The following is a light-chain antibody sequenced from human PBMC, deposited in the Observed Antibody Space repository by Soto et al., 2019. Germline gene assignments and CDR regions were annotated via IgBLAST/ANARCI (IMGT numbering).Light chain of an antibody. CDR1: QGISSY. J-gene: IGKJ1*01. CDR3: QQYNSYWT. CDR2: DGS. Sequence: AIRMTQSPSSFSASTGDRVTITCRASQGISSYLAWYQQKPGKAPKLLIYDGSSLESGVPSRFSGRGSGTEFTLTISSLQPDDFATYYCQQYNSYWTFAQGTKV. V-gene: IGKV1-8*01.